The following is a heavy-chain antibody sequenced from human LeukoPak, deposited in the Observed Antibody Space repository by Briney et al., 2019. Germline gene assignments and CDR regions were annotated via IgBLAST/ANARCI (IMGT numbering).Heavy chain of an antibody. Sequence: KASETLSLTCAVYGGSFSGYYWSWIRQPPGKGLGWIGEINHSGSTNYNPSLKSRVTISVDTSKNQFSLKLSSVTAADTAVYYCARGPDQARHYYYYYMDVWGKGTTVTVSS. V-gene: IGHV4-34*01. J-gene: IGHJ6*03. CDR3: ARGPDQARHYYYYYMDV. CDR1: GGSFSGYY. D-gene: IGHD1-14*01. CDR2: INHSGST.